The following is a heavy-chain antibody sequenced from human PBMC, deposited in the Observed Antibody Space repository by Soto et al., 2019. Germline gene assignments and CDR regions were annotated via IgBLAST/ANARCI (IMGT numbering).Heavy chain of an antibody. J-gene: IGHJ4*02. CDR1: GYIFTGWG. CDR2: VSAYDGAT. CDR3: ARDRAGIYEF. D-gene: IGHD3-22*01. V-gene: IGHV1-18*01. Sequence: ASVKVSCKASGYIFTGWGISWVRQVPGQGLEWVGWVSAYDGATRYSDNFQGRITVTRDKSTSTVYMDLTDLRPDDAAVYYCARDRAGIYEFWGQGTLVTVSS.